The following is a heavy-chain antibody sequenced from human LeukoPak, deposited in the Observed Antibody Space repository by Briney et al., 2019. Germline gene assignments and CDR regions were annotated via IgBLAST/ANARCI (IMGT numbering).Heavy chain of an antibody. CDR3: AGNLYCSSTSCYYYYYMDV. J-gene: IGHJ6*03. D-gene: IGHD2-2*01. Sequence: SVKASCKASGGTFSSYAISWVRQAPGQGLEWMGGIIPIFGTANYAQKFQGRVTITTDESTSTAYMELSSLRSEDTAVYYCAGNLYCSSTSCYYYYYMDVWGKGTTVTVSS. V-gene: IGHV1-69*05. CDR2: IIPIFGTA. CDR1: GGTFSSYA.